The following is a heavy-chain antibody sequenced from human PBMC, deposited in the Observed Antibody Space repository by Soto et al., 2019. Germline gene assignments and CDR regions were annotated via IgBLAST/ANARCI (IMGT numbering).Heavy chain of an antibody. J-gene: IGHJ4*02. CDR2: IDPSDSYT. Sequence: GESLKITCTGSGYSFTSYWISWVRQMPGKGLEWMGRIDPSDSYTNYSPSFQGHVTISADKSISTAYLQWSSLKASDTAMYYCARDYGSGLYYFDYWGQGTLVTVSS. V-gene: IGHV5-10-1*01. D-gene: IGHD3-10*01. CDR3: ARDYGSGLYYFDY. CDR1: GYSFTSYW.